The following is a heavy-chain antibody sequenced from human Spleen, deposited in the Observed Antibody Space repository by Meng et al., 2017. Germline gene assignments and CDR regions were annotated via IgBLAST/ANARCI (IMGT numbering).Heavy chain of an antibody. J-gene: IGHJ4*02. CDR3: AKMEGRRSSHHDY. D-gene: IGHD6-13*01. CDR2: IKQDGSEK. V-gene: IGHV3-7*01. Sequence: GGSLRLSCAASGFTFSSYAMSWVRQSPGMGLEWVANIKQDGSEKYYVDSVKGRFTISRDNAKNSPYLQMNSLRAEDTAVYYCAKMEGRRSSHHDYWGQGTLVTVSS. CDR1: GFTFSSYA.